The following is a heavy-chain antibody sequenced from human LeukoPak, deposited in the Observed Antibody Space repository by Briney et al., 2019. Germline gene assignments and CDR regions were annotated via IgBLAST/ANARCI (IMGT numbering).Heavy chain of an antibody. CDR2: INPNSGGT. CDR3: ARDPYDFWSGYYYY. V-gene: IGHV1-2*02. CDR1: GYTFTGYY. J-gene: IGHJ4*02. D-gene: IGHD3-3*01. Sequence: ASVKVSCKASGYTFTGYYMHWVRQAPGQGLEWMGWINPNSGGTNYAQKFQGRVTMTRDTSISTAYMELSSLRSDDTAVYYCARDPYDFWSGYYYYWGQGTLVTVSS.